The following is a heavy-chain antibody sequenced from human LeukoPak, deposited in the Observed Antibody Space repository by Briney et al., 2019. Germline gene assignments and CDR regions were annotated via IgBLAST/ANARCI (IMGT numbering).Heavy chain of an antibody. Sequence: ASVKVSCKASGYTFTSYYMHWVRQAPGQGLEWMGIINPSGGSTSYAQKFQGRVTMTRDTSTSTVYMELSSLRSEDTTVYYCARGSPRVYYGSGSYYNALGYWGQGTLVTVSS. CDR3: ARGSPRVYYGSGSYYNALGY. CDR2: INPSGGST. V-gene: IGHV1-46*01. J-gene: IGHJ4*02. D-gene: IGHD3-10*01. CDR1: GYTFTSYY.